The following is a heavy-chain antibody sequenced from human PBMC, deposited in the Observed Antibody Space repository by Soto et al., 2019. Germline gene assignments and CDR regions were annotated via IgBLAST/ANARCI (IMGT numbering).Heavy chain of an antibody. D-gene: IGHD3-22*01. Sequence: PSETLSLTCAVYGGSFSGYYWTWIRQPPGTGLEWIGEINHSGSTNYNPSLKSRVTISVDTSKNQFSLKLSSVTAADTAVYYCARVNYYYDSSDPHKLYYFDYWGQGTLVTVSS. CDR1: GGSFSGYY. CDR3: ARVNYYYDSSDPHKLYYFDY. J-gene: IGHJ4*02. V-gene: IGHV4-34*01. CDR2: INHSGST.